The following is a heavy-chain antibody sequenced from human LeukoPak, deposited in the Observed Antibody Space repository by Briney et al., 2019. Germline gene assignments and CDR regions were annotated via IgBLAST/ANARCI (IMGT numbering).Heavy chain of an antibody. Sequence: GGSLRLSSAASGFSFSNCSMNWVRQAPGKGLEWVSSISSSSNYIYYADSLEGRFTISRDNVRNSLYLQMNSLRAEDTAVYYCAGDYEGNLAFDIWGQGTMVTVSS. J-gene: IGHJ3*02. CDR2: ISSSSNYI. V-gene: IGHV3-21*01. D-gene: IGHD4-23*01. CDR1: GFSFSNCS. CDR3: AGDYEGNLAFDI.